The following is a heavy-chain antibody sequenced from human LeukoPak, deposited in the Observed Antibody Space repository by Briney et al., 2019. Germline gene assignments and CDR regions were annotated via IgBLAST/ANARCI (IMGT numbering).Heavy chain of an antibody. Sequence: QPGMSLRLSCAASGFTFSSYGMHWVRQAPGKGLEWVAFISYDGSNKYYADSVKGRFTISRDNSKNTLYLQMNSLRAEDTAVYYCAKDRPVWSGYYFDYWGQGTLVTVSS. CDR1: GFTFSSYG. V-gene: IGHV3-30*18. D-gene: IGHD3-3*01. J-gene: IGHJ4*02. CDR2: ISYDGSNK. CDR3: AKDRPVWSGYYFDY.